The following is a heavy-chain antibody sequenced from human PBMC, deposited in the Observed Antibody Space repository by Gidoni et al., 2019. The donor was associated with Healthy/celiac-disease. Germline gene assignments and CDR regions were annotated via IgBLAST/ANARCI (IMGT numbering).Heavy chain of an antibody. Sequence: EVQLVESGGGLVKPGGSLRLSCAASGFTFSSYSMNWVRQAPGKGLEWVSSISSSSSYIYYADSVKGRFTISRDNAKNSLYLQMNSLRAEDTAVYYCARDRRPTAAVCDAFDIWGQGTMVTVSS. CDR1: GFTFSSYS. J-gene: IGHJ3*02. CDR2: ISSSSSYI. D-gene: IGHD6-25*01. V-gene: IGHV3-21*01. CDR3: ARDRRPTAAVCDAFDI.